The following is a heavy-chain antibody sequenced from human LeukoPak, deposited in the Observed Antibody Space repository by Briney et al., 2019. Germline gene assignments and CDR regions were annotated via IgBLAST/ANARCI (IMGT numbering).Heavy chain of an antibody. V-gene: IGHV3-49*03. CDR3: TRDADYGDYVYDGDY. Sequence: PGGSLRVSCTASGCTFGDYAMSWFRQAPGKGLEWVGFIRSKAYGGTTEYSASVKGRFTISRDDSKSIAYLQMNSPKTEDTAVYYCTRDADYGDYVYDGDYWGQGTLVTVSS. J-gene: IGHJ4*02. CDR1: GCTFGDYA. D-gene: IGHD4-17*01. CDR2: IRSKAYGGTT.